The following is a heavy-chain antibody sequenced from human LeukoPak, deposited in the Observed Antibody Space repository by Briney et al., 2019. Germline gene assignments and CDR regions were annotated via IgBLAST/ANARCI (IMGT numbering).Heavy chain of an antibody. Sequence: GGSLRLSCAASGFTFSSYAMSWVRQAPGKGLEWVSGISGGGGTTFYADSVKGRFTISRDNSQNTLYLQMNSLRAEDTAVYYCARDRGGYSYGTAFDIWGQGTMVTVSS. CDR2: ISGGGGTT. J-gene: IGHJ3*02. D-gene: IGHD5-18*01. CDR3: ARDRGGYSYGTAFDI. CDR1: GFTFSSYA. V-gene: IGHV3-23*01.